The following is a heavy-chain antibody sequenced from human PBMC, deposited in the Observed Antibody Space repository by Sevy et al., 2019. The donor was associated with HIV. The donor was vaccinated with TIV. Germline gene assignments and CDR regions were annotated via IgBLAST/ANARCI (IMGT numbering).Heavy chain of an antibody. V-gene: IGHV3-7*01. CDR2: IKADGSDK. J-gene: IGHJ4*02. CDR3: AHGTFGRFES. Sequence: GGSLRLSCAASGFTFSANWMNWVRQAPGKGLEWVANIKADGSDKHYVDSVEGRFTISRDNAKNLLFLQMNGRRVEDTAVYYCAHGTFGRFESWGQGTLVTVSS. D-gene: IGHD3-16*01. CDR1: GFTFSANW.